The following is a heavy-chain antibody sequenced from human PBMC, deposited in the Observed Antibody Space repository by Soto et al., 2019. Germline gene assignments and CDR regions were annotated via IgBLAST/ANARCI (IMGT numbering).Heavy chain of an antibody. J-gene: IGHJ4*02. CDR1: GYTFTSYG. D-gene: IGHD3-10*01. CDR2: ISAYNGNT. Sequence: ASVKVSCKASGYTFTSYGISWVRQAPGQGLEWMGWISAYNGNTNYAQKLQGRVTMTTDTSTSTAYMELRSLRSDDTAVYYCARGGINNYYGSGSYSTDWGQGTLVTVSS. V-gene: IGHV1-18*01. CDR3: ARGGINNYYGSGSYSTD.